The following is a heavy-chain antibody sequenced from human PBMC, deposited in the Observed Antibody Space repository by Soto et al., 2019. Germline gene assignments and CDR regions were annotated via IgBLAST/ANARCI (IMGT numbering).Heavy chain of an antibody. D-gene: IGHD3-3*01. CDR2: IYHSGST. V-gene: IGHV4-38-2*01. CDR1: GYSISSGYY. CDR3: AIIGGFEVAIWDAFGI. J-gene: IGHJ3*02. Sequence: KPTGTLSLTCAVSGYSISSGYYWGWIRQPPGKGLEWIGSIYHSGSTYYNPSLKSRVTISVDTSKNQFSLKLSSATAADTAVYYCAIIGGFEVAIWDAFGIWGQGTIVTVSS.